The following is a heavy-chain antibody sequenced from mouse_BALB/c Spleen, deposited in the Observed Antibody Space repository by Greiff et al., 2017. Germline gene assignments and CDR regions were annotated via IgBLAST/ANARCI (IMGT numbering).Heavy chain of an antibody. Sequence: EVQLQQSGPGLVKPSQSLSLTCSVTGYSITSGYYWNWIRQFPGNKLEWMGYISYDGSNNYNPSLKNRISITRDTSKNQFFLKLNSVTTEDTATYYCAREFYGNYGLGVWGAGTTVTVSS. J-gene: IGHJ1*01. D-gene: IGHD2-1*01. CDR3: AREFYGNYGLGV. CDR1: GYSITSGYY. CDR2: ISYDGSN. V-gene: IGHV3-6*02.